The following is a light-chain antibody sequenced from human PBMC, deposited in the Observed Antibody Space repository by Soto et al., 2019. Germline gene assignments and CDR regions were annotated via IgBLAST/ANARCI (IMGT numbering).Light chain of an antibody. J-gene: IGKJ5*01. CDR3: QQYKSWPPIT. V-gene: IGKV3-15*01. Sequence: EIVMTQSPVTLSVSPGERATLSCRASQNIIHNLDWYQQKPAQAPRLLIYGASTRATGIPDRFSGSGSGTEFTLSISSLQSEDFAVYYCQQYKSWPPITFGQGTRLEMK. CDR1: QNIIHN. CDR2: GAS.